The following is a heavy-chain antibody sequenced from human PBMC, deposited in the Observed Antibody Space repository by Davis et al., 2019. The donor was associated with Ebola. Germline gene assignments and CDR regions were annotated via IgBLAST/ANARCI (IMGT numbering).Heavy chain of an antibody. CDR2: INPSGGST. V-gene: IGHV1-46*01. CDR1: GYTFTSYY. CDR3: ARDRILEWLYLSRRYYMDV. D-gene: IGHD3-3*01. Sequence: ASVKVSCKASGYTFTSYYMHWVRQAPGQGLEWMGIINPSGGSTSYAQKFQGRVTMTRNTSISTAYMELSSLRSEDTAVYYCARDRILEWLYLSRRYYMDVWGKGTTVTVSS. J-gene: IGHJ6*03.